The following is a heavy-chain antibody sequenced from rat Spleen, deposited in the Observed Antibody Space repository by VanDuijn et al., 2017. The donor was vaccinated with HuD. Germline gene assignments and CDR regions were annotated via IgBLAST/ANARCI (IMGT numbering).Heavy chain of an antibody. CDR1: GFTFSDYY. V-gene: IGHV5-22*01. CDR2: ISYDGSST. D-gene: IGHD1-3*01. CDR3: ARGRGGKIFFDY. Sequence: EVQLVESGGGLVQPGRSMKLSCAASGFTFSDYYMAWVRQAPTKGLEWVATISYDGSSTYYRDSVKGRFTISRDNAKSTLYLQMNSLQTGDIATYYCARGRGGKIFFDYWGQGVMVTVSS. J-gene: IGHJ2*01.